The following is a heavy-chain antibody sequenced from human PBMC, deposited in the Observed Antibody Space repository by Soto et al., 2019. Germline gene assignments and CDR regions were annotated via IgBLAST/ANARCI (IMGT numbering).Heavy chain of an antibody. CDR3: EKVRIAASFYDAFDV. CDR2: IKLDGSET. Sequence: VGSLRLSCAASGFSFSSYSMSLVRQAPGKGLEWVAHIKLDGSETHYVGSVRGRFTISRDNAKNFMYLQMSSLRAEDTAVYYCEKVRIAASFYDAFDVWGQGTVVTVSS. D-gene: IGHD6-6*01. V-gene: IGHV3-7*01. J-gene: IGHJ3*01. CDR1: GFSFSSYS.